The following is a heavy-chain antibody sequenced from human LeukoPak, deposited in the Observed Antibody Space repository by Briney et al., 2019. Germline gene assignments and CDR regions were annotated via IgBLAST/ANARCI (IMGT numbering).Heavy chain of an antibody. J-gene: IGHJ4*02. CDR2: IYSGGST. CDR1: GFTVSSNY. D-gene: IGHD3-22*01. V-gene: IGHV3-53*01. Sequence: GGSLRLSCAASGFTVSSNYMSWVRQAPGKGLEWVSIIYSGGSTYYADSVKGRFTVSRDNSKNTLSLQMNSLRAEDTAVYYCAKDPVRDYYDTIPSYYFDSWGQGTLVTVSS. CDR3: AKDPVRDYYDTIPSYYFDS.